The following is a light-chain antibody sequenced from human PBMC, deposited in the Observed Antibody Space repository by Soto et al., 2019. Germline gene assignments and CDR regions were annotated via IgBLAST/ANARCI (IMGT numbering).Light chain of an antibody. CDR2: KAS. Sequence: DIQMTQSPSTLSASVGDRVTITCRASQSISSWLAWYQQKPGKAPKLLIYKASSLESGVPSRFSGSGSGTELTLTICSLQPDDFATYYCQQYNSYRWTFGQGTKVEIK. CDR1: QSISSW. V-gene: IGKV1-5*03. J-gene: IGKJ1*01. CDR3: QQYNSYRWT.